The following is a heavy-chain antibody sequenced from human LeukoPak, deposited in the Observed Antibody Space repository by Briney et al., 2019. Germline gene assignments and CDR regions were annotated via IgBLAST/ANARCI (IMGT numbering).Heavy chain of an antibody. V-gene: IGHV3-66*04. CDR1: GFTVSSNY. D-gene: IGHD4-17*01. Sequence: GGSLRLSCAVSGFTVSSNYMSWVRQAPGGGLEWVSVIYSGGNTYYADSVKGRFTISRDNSKNTLYLQMNSLRAEDTAVYYCARRGYGDYAPFDYWGQGTLVTVSS. CDR3: ARRGYGDYAPFDY. J-gene: IGHJ4*02. CDR2: IYSGGNT.